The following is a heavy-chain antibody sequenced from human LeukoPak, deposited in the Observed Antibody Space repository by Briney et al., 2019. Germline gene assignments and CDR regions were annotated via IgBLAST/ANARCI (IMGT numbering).Heavy chain of an antibody. V-gene: IGHV6-1*01. D-gene: IGHD2-15*01. CDR3: ARESWDIEGYNWFDP. CDR2: TYYRSKWYN. CDR1: GDSVSSNSAA. Sequence: SQTLSLTCAISGDSVSSNSAAWNWIRQSPSRGLEWLGRTYYRSKWYNDYAVSVKSRITLNPDTSKHQLSLQLNSVTPEDTAVYYCARESWDIEGYNWFDPWGQGTLVTVSS. J-gene: IGHJ5*02.